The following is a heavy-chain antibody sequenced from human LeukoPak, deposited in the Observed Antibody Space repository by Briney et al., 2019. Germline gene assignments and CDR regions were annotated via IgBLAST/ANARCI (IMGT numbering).Heavy chain of an antibody. CDR2: IYYSGST. V-gene: IGHV4-59*08. CDR1: GGSISSYY. CDR3: ARQGDGYNPFDY. D-gene: IGHD5-24*01. J-gene: IGHJ4*02. Sequence: SETLSLTCTVSGGSISSYYWSWIRQPPGKGLEWIGYIYYSGSTNYNPSLKSRVTISVDMSKNQFSLKLSSVTAADTAVYYCARQGDGYNPFDYWGQGTLVTVSS.